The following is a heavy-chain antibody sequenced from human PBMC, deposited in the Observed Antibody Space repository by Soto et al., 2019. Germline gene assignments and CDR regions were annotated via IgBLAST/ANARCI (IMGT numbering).Heavy chain of an antibody. CDR2: IYYSGST. CDR1: GGSISSVGHY. V-gene: IGHV4-31*03. J-gene: IGHJ6*02. D-gene: IGHD6-25*01. CDR3: ARESGGYASSTRYGLDV. Sequence: SETLSLTCSVSGGSISSVGHYWTWIRQQPGKGLEWIGCIYYSGSTDYNPSLKSRVTISVDRSKNQFSLNLSSVTAADTAIYYCARESGGYASSTRYGLDVWGQGTTVTVSS.